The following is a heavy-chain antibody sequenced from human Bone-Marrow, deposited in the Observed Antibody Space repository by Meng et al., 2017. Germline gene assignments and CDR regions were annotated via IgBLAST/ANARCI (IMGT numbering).Heavy chain of an antibody. J-gene: IGHJ4*02. V-gene: IGHV3-74*01. Sequence: GESLKISCTASGFTFSSYWMYWVRQAPGKGLVWISRINSDGTTTTYADSVKGRFTISRDNAKNTLHLQMNSLRVEDTAVYYCATGVGYWGQGTLVTVSS. CDR1: GFTFSSYW. D-gene: IGHD7-27*01. CDR2: INSDGTTT. CDR3: ATGVGY.